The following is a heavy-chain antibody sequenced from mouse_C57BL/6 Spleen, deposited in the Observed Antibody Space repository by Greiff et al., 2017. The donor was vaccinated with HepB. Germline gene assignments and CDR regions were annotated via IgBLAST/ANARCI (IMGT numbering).Heavy chain of an antibody. CDR2: IYPGDGDT. V-gene: IGHV1-82*01. CDR3: ARVAITTVENWYCDV. J-gene: IGHJ1*03. CDR1: GYAFSSSW. D-gene: IGHD1-1*01. Sequence: VQLQQSGPELVKPGASVKISCKASGYAFSSSWMNWVKQRPGKGLEWIGRIYPGDGDTNYNGKFKGKATLTADKSSSTAYMQLSSLTSDDSAVYYCARVAITTVENWYCDVWGTGTTVTVSS.